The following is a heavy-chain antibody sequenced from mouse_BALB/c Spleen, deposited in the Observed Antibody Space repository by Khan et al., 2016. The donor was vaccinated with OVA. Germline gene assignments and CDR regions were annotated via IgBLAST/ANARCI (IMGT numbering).Heavy chain of an antibody. CDR2: IYPGSFNT. Sequence: QVQLQQSGPELVKPGASVRISCKASGYTFTTYYIHWVKQRPGQGLEWIGWIYPGSFNTNYSEKFRGKATLTADKSSSTAYMQLSSLTSEDSSVYFCARDDYFVGDAMDYWGQGPSVTVSS. V-gene: IGHV1S56*01. D-gene: IGHD2-4*01. CDR3: ARDDYFVGDAMDY. CDR1: GYTFTTYY. J-gene: IGHJ4*01.